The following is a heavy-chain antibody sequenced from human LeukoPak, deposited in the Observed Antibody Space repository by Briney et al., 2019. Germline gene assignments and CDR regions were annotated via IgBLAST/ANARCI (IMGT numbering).Heavy chain of an antibody. CDR1: GFTFDDYA. V-gene: IGHV3-9*01. J-gene: IGHJ1*01. CDR2: ISWNSGSI. Sequence: GRSLRLSCAASGFTFDDYAMHWVRQAPGKGLEWVSGISWNSGSIGYADSVKGRFTISRDNSKNTLYLQMDSLRAEDTAVYYCARELTIPAAGWQIRHWGQGTLVIVSS. D-gene: IGHD6-13*01. CDR3: ARELTIPAAGWQIRH.